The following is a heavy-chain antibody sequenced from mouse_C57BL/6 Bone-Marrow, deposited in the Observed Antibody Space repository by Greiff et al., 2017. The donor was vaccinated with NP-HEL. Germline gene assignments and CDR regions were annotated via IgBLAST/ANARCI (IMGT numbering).Heavy chain of an antibody. J-gene: IGHJ3*01. CDR1: GYTFTSYW. V-gene: IGHV1-55*01. CDR2: IYPGSGST. D-gene: IGHD2-3*01. Sequence: QVQLQQSGAELVKPGASVKMSCKASGYTFTSYWITWVKQRPGQGLEWIGDIYPGSGSTNYNEKFKSKATLTVDTSSSTAYMQLSSLTSEDSAVYYCARGKAYDGYPAWFAYWGQGTLVTVSA. CDR3: ARGKAYDGYPAWFAY.